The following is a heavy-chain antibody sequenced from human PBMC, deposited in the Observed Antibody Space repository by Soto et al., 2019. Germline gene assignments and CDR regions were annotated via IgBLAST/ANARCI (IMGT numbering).Heavy chain of an antibody. CDR2: IYHSGST. Sequence: SETLSLTCTVSGGSISSSNWWSWVRQPPGKGLEWIGEIYHSGSTNYNPSLKSRVTISVDKSKNQFSLKLSSVTAADTAVYYCARALILWWRLLMGGGYYYYGMAVWGQGTTVTVSS. D-gene: IGHD2-21*02. CDR1: GGSISSSNW. J-gene: IGHJ6*02. V-gene: IGHV4-4*02. CDR3: ARALILWWRLLMGGGYYYYGMAV.